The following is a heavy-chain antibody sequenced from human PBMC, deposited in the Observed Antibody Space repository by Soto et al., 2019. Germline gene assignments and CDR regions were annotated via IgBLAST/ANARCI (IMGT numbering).Heavy chain of an antibody. CDR3: ASSKMGLISVLET. CDR1: GDSIRSYF. Sequence: TLSLTCNVSGDSIRSYFWSWIRQPPGKGLEWIGYIPYSGGPTYNPSLKSRVTISIDTSKKQFSLKMTSVTAADTAVYYCASSKMGLISVLETWGQGTLVNVSS. V-gene: IGHV4-59*01. CDR2: IPYSGGP. D-gene: IGHD2-8*01. J-gene: IGHJ5*02.